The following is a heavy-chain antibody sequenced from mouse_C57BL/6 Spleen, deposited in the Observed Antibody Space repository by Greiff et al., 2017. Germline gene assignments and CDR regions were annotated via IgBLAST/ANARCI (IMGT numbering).Heavy chain of an antibody. J-gene: IGHJ1*03. Sequence: QVHVKQSGAELARPGASVKLSCKASGYTFTSYGISWVKQRTGQGLEWIGEIYPRSGNTYYNEKFKGKATLTADKSSSTAYMELRSLTSEDSAVYFCARSGNYDSYWYFDVWGTGTTVTVSS. CDR3: ARSGNYDSYWYFDV. D-gene: IGHD2-4*01. V-gene: IGHV1-81*01. CDR1: GYTFTSYG. CDR2: IYPRSGNT.